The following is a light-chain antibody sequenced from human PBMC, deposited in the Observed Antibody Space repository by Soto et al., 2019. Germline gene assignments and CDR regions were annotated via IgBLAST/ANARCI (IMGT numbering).Light chain of an antibody. CDR2: DAS. J-gene: IGKJ1*01. CDR3: QQRSNWLGWT. Sequence: IVMTQSPATLSVSPGERATLSCRASQSVSSYLAWYQQKPGQAPRLLIYDASNRATGIPARFSGSGSGTDFTLTISSLEPEDFAVYYCQQRSNWLGWTFGQGTKVDIK. CDR1: QSVSSY. V-gene: IGKV3-11*01.